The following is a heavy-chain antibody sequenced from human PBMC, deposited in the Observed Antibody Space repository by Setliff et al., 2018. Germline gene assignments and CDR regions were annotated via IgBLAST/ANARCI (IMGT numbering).Heavy chain of an antibody. CDR1: GGSISSGSYY. CDR2: IHYSGST. V-gene: IGHV4-39*01. J-gene: IGHJ4*02. D-gene: IGHD3-16*01. CDR3: ASNPFNSVPPYYFDY. Sequence: SETLSLTCTVSGGSISSGSYYWGWIRQPPRKGLEWIGSIHYSGSTYYNPSLKSRVTISVDTSKNQFSLKLDSVIVADTAVYYCASNPFNSVPPYYFDYWGQGTLVTVSS.